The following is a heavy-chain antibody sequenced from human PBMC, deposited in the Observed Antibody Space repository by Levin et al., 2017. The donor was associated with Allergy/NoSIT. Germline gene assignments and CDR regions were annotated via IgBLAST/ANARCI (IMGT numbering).Heavy chain of an antibody. CDR1: GFTFSSYS. V-gene: IGHV3-21*01. CDR2: ISSGSSSN. Sequence: GGSLRLSCAASGFTFSSYSLNWVRQAPGKGLEWVSSISSGSSSNFYAYSVKGRFTISRDNAKNSLYLQMNSLRAEDTAVYYCARDRLESSGNFIDYWGQGTLVTVSS. J-gene: IGHJ4*02. CDR3: ARDRLESSGNFIDY. D-gene: IGHD3-22*01.